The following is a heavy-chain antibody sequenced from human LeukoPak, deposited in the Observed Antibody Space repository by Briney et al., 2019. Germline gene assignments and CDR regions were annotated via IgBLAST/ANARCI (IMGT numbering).Heavy chain of an antibody. D-gene: IGHD1-26*01. CDR2: ISGSGGST. CDR1: GFTFSSYA. V-gene: IGHV3-23*01. Sequence: GGSLRLSCTASGFTFSSYAMSWVRQAPGKGLEWVSAISGSGGSTYYADSVKGRFTISRDNSKNTLYLQMNSLRAEDTAVYYCTTSGNPSLIDIWGQGTMVTVSS. CDR3: TTSGNPSLIDI. J-gene: IGHJ3*02.